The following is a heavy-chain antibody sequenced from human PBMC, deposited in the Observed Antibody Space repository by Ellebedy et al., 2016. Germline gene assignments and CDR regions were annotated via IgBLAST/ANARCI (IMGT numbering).Heavy chain of an antibody. V-gene: IGHV5-10-1*01. CDR3: AVVPVTAIHAQFDY. CDR1: GYSFTNYW. Sequence: GGSLRLSCKGSGYSFTNYWINWVRQMPGEGLEWMGRIDPSDSYTDYSPSFQGHVTISADKSISTAYLQWSSLKASDTAMYYCAVVPVTAIHAQFDYWGQGTLVTVSS. D-gene: IGHD2-21*02. J-gene: IGHJ4*02. CDR2: IDPSDSYT.